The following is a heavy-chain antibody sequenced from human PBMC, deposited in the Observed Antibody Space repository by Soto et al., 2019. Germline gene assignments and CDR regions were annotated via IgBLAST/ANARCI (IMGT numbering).Heavy chain of an antibody. Sequence: ASVKVSCKASGYTFINFGISWVRQAPGQGLEWMGWINAYNGNTNYAQKFQGRVTVTTDTSTSTAYMELRSLRSDDTAVYYCARDNWNDAYYYYMDVWGKGTTVTVSS. D-gene: IGHD1-1*01. CDR2: INAYNGNT. V-gene: IGHV1-18*01. CDR1: GYTFINFG. J-gene: IGHJ6*03. CDR3: ARDNWNDAYYYYMDV.